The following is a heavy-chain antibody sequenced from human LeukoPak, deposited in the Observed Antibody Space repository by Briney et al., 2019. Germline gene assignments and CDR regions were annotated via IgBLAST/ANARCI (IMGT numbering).Heavy chain of an antibody. D-gene: IGHD3-3*01. CDR3: ARDEGRPKPPITIRHHYYMDV. V-gene: IGHV1-8*01. CDR2: MNPNSGNA. J-gene: IGHJ6*03. Sequence: GASVKVSCKASGYTFTSYDINWVRQATGQGLEWMGWMNPNSGNAGYAQKLQGRVTMTRNTSISTAFMELSSLRSDDTAVYYCARDEGRPKPPITIRHHYYMDVWGKGTTVTVSS. CDR1: GYTFTSYD.